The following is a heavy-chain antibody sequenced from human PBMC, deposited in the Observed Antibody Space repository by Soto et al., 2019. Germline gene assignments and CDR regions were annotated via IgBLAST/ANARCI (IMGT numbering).Heavy chain of an antibody. CDR2: INYSGTT. CDR3: VRYDPGHYTGGWFDP. Sequence: SETLSLTCTVSGGSIICSSYYWGWIRQPPGKELEWIGIINYSGTTYYSPSLGSRLTVSTDTSRNQFSLRLTSVTAADTAVYFCVRYDPGHYTGGWFDPWGQGTLVTVSS. D-gene: IGHD3-3*01. CDR1: GGSIICSSYY. V-gene: IGHV4-39*01. J-gene: IGHJ5*02.